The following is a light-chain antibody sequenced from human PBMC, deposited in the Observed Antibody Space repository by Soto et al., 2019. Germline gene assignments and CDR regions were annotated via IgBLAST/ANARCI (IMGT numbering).Light chain of an antibody. Sequence: EKVMTQSPATLSVSPGERATLSCRASQSVNFDLAWYQQKPGQAPRLLMYGVSIRATGIPARFSGSGSGTEFTLTISSLQSEDFAVYYCQQHNSWPLTFGEGTRVEIK. CDR2: GVS. CDR1: QSVNFD. V-gene: IGKV3-15*01. CDR3: QQHNSWPLT. J-gene: IGKJ4*01.